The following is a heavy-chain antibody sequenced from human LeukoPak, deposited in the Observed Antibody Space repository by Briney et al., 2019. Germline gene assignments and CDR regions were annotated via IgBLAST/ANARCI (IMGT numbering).Heavy chain of an antibody. CDR2: ISNSGSTI. CDR1: GFTFSDYY. V-gene: IGHV3-11*01. Sequence: NTGGSLRLSCAASGFTFSDYYMSWLRQAPGKGLEWVSYISNSGSTIYYADSVKGRFTISRDNAKKSLYLQMNSLRAEDTAVYYCARLAGSGSGYYSPYFDYWGQGTLVTVSS. CDR3: ARLAGSGSGYYSPYFDY. J-gene: IGHJ4*02. D-gene: IGHD3-22*01.